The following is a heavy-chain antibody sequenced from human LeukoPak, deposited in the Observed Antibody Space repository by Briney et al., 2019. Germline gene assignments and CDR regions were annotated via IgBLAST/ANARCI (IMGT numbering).Heavy chain of an antibody. CDR3: AREWSIAAAGTDAFDI. CDR2: INPNSGGT. V-gene: IGHV1-2*02. D-gene: IGHD6-13*01. J-gene: IGHJ3*02. Sequence: ASVKVSCKASGYTFTGYYMHWVRQAPGQGLEWMGWINPNSGGTNYAQKFQGRVTMTRDTSTSTVYMELSSLRSEDTAVYYCAREWSIAAAGTDAFDIWGQGTMVTVSS. CDR1: GYTFTGYY.